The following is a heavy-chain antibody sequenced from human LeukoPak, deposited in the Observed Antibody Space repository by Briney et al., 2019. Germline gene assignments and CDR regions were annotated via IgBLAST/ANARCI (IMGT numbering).Heavy chain of an antibody. D-gene: IGHD4-17*01. CDR2: FYYSGST. J-gene: IGHJ4*02. Sequence: SETLSLTCTVSGSSISSSSYYWGWIRQPPGKGLEWIGSFYYSGSTYYNPSLKSRVTISVDTSKNQFSLRLSSVTAADTAVYYCARVTVTTGGVDYWGQGTLVTVSS. V-gene: IGHV4-39*07. CDR1: GSSISSSSYY. CDR3: ARVTVTTGGVDY.